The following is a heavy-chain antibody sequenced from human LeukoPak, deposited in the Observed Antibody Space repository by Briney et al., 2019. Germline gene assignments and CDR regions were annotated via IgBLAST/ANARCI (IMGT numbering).Heavy chain of an antibody. D-gene: IGHD4-17*01. V-gene: IGHV3-53*01. Sequence: GGSLRLSCAASGFTVSSNYMTWVRQAPGKGLEWVSVIYSGGDTYSADSVKGRFTISRDNSKNTVYLQMNSLRAEDTAVYYCAREGGGDYGDYLRYWGQGTLVTVSS. CDR2: IYSGGDT. CDR3: AREGGGDYGDYLRY. J-gene: IGHJ4*02. CDR1: GFTVSSNY.